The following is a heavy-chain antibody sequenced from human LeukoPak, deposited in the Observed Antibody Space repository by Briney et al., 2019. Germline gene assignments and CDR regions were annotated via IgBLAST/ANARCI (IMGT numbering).Heavy chain of an antibody. CDR3: ARRQGYSYGYSFDY. CDR1: GFTFSSYW. D-gene: IGHD5-18*01. Sequence: GGSLRLSCVASGFTFSSYWMSWVRQPPGKGLEWVAKIKQDGSEKYYVDSVKGRFTISRDNSKNTLYLQMNSLRAEDTAVYYCARRQGYSYGYSFDYWGQGTLVTVSS. J-gene: IGHJ4*02. V-gene: IGHV3-7*01. CDR2: IKQDGSEK.